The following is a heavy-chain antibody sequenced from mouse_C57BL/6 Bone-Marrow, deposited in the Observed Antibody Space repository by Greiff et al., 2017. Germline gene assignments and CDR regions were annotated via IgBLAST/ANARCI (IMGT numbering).Heavy chain of an antibody. CDR3: SSFDGNYFDF. CDR2: IDPEIGDT. CDR1: GFNIKDDY. V-gene: IGHV14-4*01. Sequence: VQLQQSGAELVRPGASVKLSCTASGFNIKDDYIHWVKQRPEQGLEWIGWIDPEIGDTEYASKVQGKATITSDTSSNTAYLQLSNLTSEDTAVYYCSSFDGNYFDFWGQGTPLTVAS. J-gene: IGHJ2*01. D-gene: IGHD2-3*01.